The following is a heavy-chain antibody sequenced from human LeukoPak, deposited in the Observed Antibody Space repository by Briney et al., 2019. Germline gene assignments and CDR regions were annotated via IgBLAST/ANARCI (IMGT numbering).Heavy chain of an antibody. V-gene: IGHV4-30-2*01. CDR3: ARLVQNCSGGSCFHWYFDL. J-gene: IGHJ2*01. D-gene: IGHD2-15*01. CDR1: GGSISSGGYS. CDR2: IYHSGST. Sequence: SQTLSLTCAVSGGSISSGGYSWSWIRQPPGKGLEWIGHIYHSGSTYYNPSLKSRVTISVDRSKNQFSLKLSSVTAADTAVYYCARLVQNCSGGSCFHWYFDLWGRGTLVTVSS.